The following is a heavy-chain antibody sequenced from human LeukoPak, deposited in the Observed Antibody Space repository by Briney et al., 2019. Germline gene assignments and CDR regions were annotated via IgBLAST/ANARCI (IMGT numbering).Heavy chain of an antibody. CDR3: ARGGGSGWSYFDY. Sequence: SETLSPTCAVYGGSFSGYYWSWIRQPPGKGLEWIGEINHSGSTNYNPSLKSRVTISVDTSKNQFSLKLSSVTAADTAVYYCARGGGSGWSYFDYWGQGTLVTVSS. CDR2: INHSGST. J-gene: IGHJ4*02. V-gene: IGHV4-34*01. CDR1: GGSFSGYY. D-gene: IGHD6-19*01.